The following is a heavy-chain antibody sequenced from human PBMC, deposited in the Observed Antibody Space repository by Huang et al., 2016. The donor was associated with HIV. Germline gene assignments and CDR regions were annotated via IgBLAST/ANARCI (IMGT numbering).Heavy chain of an antibody. CDR1: GYTFTGYY. CDR3: AREVVSATGYYYYGMDV. D-gene: IGHD2-15*01. V-gene: IGHV1-2*02. J-gene: IGHJ6*02. Sequence: QVQLVQSGAEVKKPGASVRVSCKASGYTFTGYYMHWGRHAPGQGLEWMGWINPKSGGTNYAQKFQGRVTMTRDTSISTAYMELSRLRSDDTAVYYCAREVVSATGYYYYGMDVWGQGTTVTVSS. CDR2: INPKSGGT.